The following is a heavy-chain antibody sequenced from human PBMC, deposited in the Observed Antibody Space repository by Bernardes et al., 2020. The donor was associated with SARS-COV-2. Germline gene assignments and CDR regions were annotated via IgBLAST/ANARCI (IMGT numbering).Heavy chain of an antibody. V-gene: IGHV3-21*01. Sequence: GWSLRLSCAASGFTFSSYSMNWVRQAPGKGLEWVSSISSSSSYIYYADSVKGRFTISRDNAKNSLYLQMNSLRAEDTAVYYCARDKGGSYYYYYYGMDVWGQGTTVTVSS. D-gene: IGHD1-26*01. CDR1: GFTFSSYS. CDR3: ARDKGGSYYYYYYGMDV. J-gene: IGHJ6*02. CDR2: ISSSSSYI.